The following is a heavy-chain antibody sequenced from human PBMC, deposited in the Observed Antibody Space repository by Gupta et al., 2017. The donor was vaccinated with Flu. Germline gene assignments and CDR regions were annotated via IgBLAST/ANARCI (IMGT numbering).Heavy chain of an antibody. D-gene: IGHD6-19*01. J-gene: IGHJ4*02. CDR2: INHSGST. Sequence: QVQLQQWGAGLLKPSETLSLTCAVYGGSFSGYYWSWIRQPPGKGLEWIGEINHSGSTNYNPSLKSRVTISVDTSKNQLSLKLSSVTAADTAVYYCASVSGIAVAGTESGGQGTLVTVSS. CDR3: ASVSGIAVAGTES. CDR1: GGSFSGYY. V-gene: IGHV4-34*01.